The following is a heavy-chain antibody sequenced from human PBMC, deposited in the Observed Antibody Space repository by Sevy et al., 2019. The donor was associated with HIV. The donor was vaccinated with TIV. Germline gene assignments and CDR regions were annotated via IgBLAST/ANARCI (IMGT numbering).Heavy chain of an antibody. D-gene: IGHD6-19*01. Sequence: SQTLSLTCTVSGGSFSSSSYYWNWIRQPAGRGLEWIGRIYTSGSTNYNPSLKSRVTMSVDTSKNQFSLKLSSVTAADTAVYYCAGRIAVAAFDYWGQGDLVTVSS. V-gene: IGHV4-61*02. CDR2: IYTSGST. CDR1: GGSFSSSSYY. CDR3: AGRIAVAAFDY. J-gene: IGHJ4*02.